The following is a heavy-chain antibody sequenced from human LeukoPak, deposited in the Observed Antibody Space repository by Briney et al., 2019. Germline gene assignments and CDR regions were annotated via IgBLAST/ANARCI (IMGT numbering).Heavy chain of an antibody. J-gene: IGHJ4*02. V-gene: IGHV3-23*01. D-gene: IGHD2-15*01. CDR2: ISGSGGST. CDR3: TKSIVGVVVVAADH. Sequence: GGSLRLACAASGFTFGACAMTWVRQAPGKGLEWVSVISGSGGSTYYADSVKGRFTLSRDNSRDTLYLQMNSLRAEDTAVYYCTKSIVGVVVVAADHWGQGTLVMVSS. CDR1: GFTFGACA.